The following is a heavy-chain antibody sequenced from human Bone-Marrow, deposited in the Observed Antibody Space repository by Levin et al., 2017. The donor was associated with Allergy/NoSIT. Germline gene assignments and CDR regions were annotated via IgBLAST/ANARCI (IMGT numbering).Heavy chain of an antibody. CDR1: GFTFSNYW. CDR2: INSDGSNT. D-gene: IGHD2-2*01. J-gene: IGHJ5*01. Sequence: SCAASGFTFSNYWMHWVRQAPGKGLVWVSHINSDGSNTNYADSVKGRFTISRDNAKNTLYLQMNSLGAEDTAVYYCARGGCSSTSCLDSWGQGTLVTVSP. V-gene: IGHV3-74*01. CDR3: ARGGCSSTSCLDS.